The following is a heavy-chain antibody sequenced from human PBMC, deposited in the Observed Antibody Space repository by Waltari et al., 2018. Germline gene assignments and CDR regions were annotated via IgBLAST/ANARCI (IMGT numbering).Heavy chain of an antibody. V-gene: IGHV4-59*11. J-gene: IGHJ4*02. D-gene: IGHD3-9*01. Sequence: QVQLQESGPGLVKPSETLSLTCTVSGGSISSHYWSWIRQPPGKGLEWIGYIYYSGSTDYNPSLKSRVTISVDTSKNQFSLKLSSVTAADTAVYYCARALLRYFDCFDYWGQGTLVTVSS. CDR3: ARALLRYFDCFDY. CDR1: GGSISSHY. CDR2: IYYSGST.